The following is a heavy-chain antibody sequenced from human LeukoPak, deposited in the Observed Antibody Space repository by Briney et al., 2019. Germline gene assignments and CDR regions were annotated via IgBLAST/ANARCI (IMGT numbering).Heavy chain of an antibody. CDR1: GFTFTSSA. Sequence: VASVKVSCKASGFTFTSSAVQWVRQARGQRLEWIGWIVVGSGNTNYAQKFQERVTITRDMSTSTAYMELSSLRSEDTAVYYCARDPGYSYGTGYFDYWGQGTLVTVSS. CDR3: ARDPGYSYGTGYFDY. CDR2: IVVGSGNT. J-gene: IGHJ4*02. D-gene: IGHD5-18*01. V-gene: IGHV1-58*01.